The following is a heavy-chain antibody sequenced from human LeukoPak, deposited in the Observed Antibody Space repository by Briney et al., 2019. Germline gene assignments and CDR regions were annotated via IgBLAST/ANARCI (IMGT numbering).Heavy chain of an antibody. CDR1: GFTFSSYA. J-gene: IGHJ5*02. CDR2: ISYDGSNK. CDR3: ARGQYGGGSSWSASNWFDP. Sequence: GGSLRLSCAASGFTFSSYAMHWVRQAPGKGLEWVAVISYDGSNKYYADSVKGRFTISSDNSKNTLYLQMNSLRAEDTAVYYCARGQYGGGSSWSASNWFDPWGQGTLVTVSS. D-gene: IGHD6-13*01. V-gene: IGHV3-30-3*01.